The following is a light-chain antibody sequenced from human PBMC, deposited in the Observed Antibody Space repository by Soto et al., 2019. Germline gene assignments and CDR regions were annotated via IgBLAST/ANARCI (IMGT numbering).Light chain of an antibody. CDR3: QQHNNWPPWT. CDR2: GAS. Sequence: EIMMTQSPATLSVSPGERATLSCRASQSVSSNLALYQQKPGQAPRLLIYGASTRATGIPARFSGSGSGTEFTLTISSLQSEDFAVYYCQQHNNWPPWTFGQGTKVDIK. V-gene: IGKV3-15*01. J-gene: IGKJ1*01. CDR1: QSVSSN.